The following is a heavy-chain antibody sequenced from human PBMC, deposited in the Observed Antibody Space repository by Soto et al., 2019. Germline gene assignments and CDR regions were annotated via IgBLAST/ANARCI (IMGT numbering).Heavy chain of an antibody. CDR2: INPNGGST. D-gene: IGHD5-18*01. Sequence: ASVKVSCKASGYTFTSYDLHWLRQAPGQGLEWMGVINPNGGSTTYAQKFQGSVTLTRDTSTTTAFMELSSLRSEDTAVYYCGRDRAGNWHSIDFWGKGTLVTSPQ. CDR1: GYTFTSYD. CDR3: GRDRAGNWHSIDF. J-gene: IGHJ4*02. V-gene: IGHV1-46*01.